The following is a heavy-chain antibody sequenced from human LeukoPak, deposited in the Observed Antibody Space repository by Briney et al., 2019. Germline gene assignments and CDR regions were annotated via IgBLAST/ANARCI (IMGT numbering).Heavy chain of an antibody. CDR3: ARDLFDY. CDR1: GFTITNFW. CDR2: IKQDGSGE. Sequence: GGSLRLSCAVSGFTITNFWMSWVRQAPGKGLEWVANIKQDGSGEFYGDSVKGRFTISRDSAKNSLYLHMNSLRHEDTAVYYCARDLFDYWGQGTLVTVSS. V-gene: IGHV3-7*01. J-gene: IGHJ4*02.